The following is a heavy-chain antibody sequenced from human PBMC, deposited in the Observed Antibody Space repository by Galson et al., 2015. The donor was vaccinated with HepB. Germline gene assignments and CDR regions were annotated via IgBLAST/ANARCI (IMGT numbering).Heavy chain of an antibody. CDR2: VYRGGRT. CDR3: ATANMYTGRWYYFDY. CDR1: GFTVIRNY. J-gene: IGHJ4*02. V-gene: IGHV3-53*01. Sequence: CLRLSCVACGFTVIRNYMRWVRQAPGKGLEWVSLVYRGGRTFYVDSVKDRFTLSSDYSKHTLVLQMSSLRAEDTAMYYCATANMYTGRWYYFDYWGQGTLVTVSS. D-gene: IGHD6-13*01.